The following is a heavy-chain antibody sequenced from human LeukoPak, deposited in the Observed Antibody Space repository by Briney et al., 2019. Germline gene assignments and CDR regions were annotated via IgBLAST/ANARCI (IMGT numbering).Heavy chain of an antibody. V-gene: IGHV4-59*12. D-gene: IGHD6-13*01. CDR1: GASISNYY. Sequence: SETLSLTCTVSGASISNYYWSWIRQPPGKGLEWIGYIYDSGSTDYNPSLNSRVTISVDTSKNQFSLKLSSVTAADTAVYYCARRLFSSRWCDYWGQGTLVTVSS. CDR2: IYDSGST. J-gene: IGHJ4*02. CDR3: ARRLFSSRWCDY.